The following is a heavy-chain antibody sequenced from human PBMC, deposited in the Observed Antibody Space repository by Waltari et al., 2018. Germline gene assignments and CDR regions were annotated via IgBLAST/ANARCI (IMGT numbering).Heavy chain of an antibody. CDR1: GFIFKNYW. V-gene: IGHV3-74*01. Sequence: VHLVESGGGLVQPGGSLRLSCAGSGFIFKNYWMLWVRRAPGKGLVWVSRINNDGSATWYEDSVRGRFTISRDNSKNSVYLQMTNLRHEDTASYYCARDGPYYYYGLDVWGQGTTVTVSS. CDR2: INNDGSAT. CDR3: ARDGPYYYYGLDV. J-gene: IGHJ6*02.